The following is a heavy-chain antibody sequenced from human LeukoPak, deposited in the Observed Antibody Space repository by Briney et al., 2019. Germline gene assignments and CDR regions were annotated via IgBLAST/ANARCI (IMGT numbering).Heavy chain of an antibody. CDR3: AKARGFCSGGSCYNPFDP. D-gene: IGHD2-15*01. CDR2: ISGSDGST. J-gene: IGHJ5*02. Sequence: PGGSLRLSCAASGFIVSSCFMSWVRQAPGKGLEWVSGISGSDGSTYYADSVKGRFTISRDYSKNTLYVQMNSLRAEDTAVYYCAKARGFCSGGSCYNPFDPWGQGTLVTVSS. V-gene: IGHV3-23*01. CDR1: GFIVSSCF.